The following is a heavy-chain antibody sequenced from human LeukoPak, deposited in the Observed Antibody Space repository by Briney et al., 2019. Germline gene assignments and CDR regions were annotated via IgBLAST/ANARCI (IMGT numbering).Heavy chain of an antibody. CDR2: IYYSGST. D-gene: IGHD3-10*01. Sequence: SETLSLTCTVPGGSISSSSYYWGWIRQPPGKGLEWIGSIYYSGSTYYNPSLKSRVTISVDTSKNQFSLKLSSVTAADTAVYYCASNTMVRGVYDYWGQGTLVTVSS. J-gene: IGHJ4*02. CDR3: ASNTMVRGVYDY. CDR1: GGSISSSSYY. V-gene: IGHV4-39*01.